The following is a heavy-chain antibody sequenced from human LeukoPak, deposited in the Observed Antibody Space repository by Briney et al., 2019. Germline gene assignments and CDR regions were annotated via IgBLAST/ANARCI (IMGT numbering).Heavy chain of an antibody. CDR3: ARRQGCSSTACPPDY. V-gene: IGHV5-51*01. Sequence: GGSLKISCKGSGYSFNTYWIGWVRQMPGKGLEWMGIIYPGDSDTRYSPSFQGQVTMSADKSISTAYLQWSSLKASDTATYYCARRQGCSSTACPPDYWGQGTLVTVSS. CDR1: GYSFNTYW. J-gene: IGHJ4*02. D-gene: IGHD2-2*01. CDR2: IYPGDSDT.